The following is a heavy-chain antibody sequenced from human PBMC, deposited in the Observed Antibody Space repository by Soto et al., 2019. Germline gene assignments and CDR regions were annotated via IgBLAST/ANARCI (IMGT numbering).Heavy chain of an antibody. CDR2: ISGSGGST. D-gene: IGHD2-15*01. CDR1: GFTFSLYA. Sequence: EVQLLESGGGLVQPGGSLRLSCAASGFTFSLYAMIWVRQAPGKGLEWVSVISGSGGSTYYADSVKGRFTVSRDNSKNTLYLQMNSLGVEDTAVYYCAKSVGGTNYYYGMDVWGRGTTVTVSS. V-gene: IGHV3-23*01. CDR3: AKSVGGTNYYYGMDV. J-gene: IGHJ6*02.